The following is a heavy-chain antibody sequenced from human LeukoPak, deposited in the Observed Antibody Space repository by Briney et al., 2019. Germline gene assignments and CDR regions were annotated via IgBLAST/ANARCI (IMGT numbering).Heavy chain of an antibody. CDR3: ARDPLIAAGGVNWFDP. V-gene: IGHV3-20*04. D-gene: IGHD6-13*01. CDR2: INWNGGRT. J-gene: IGHJ5*02. Sequence: GGSLRLSCAASGFTFDDYGMSWVRQAPGKGLDCVSGINWNGGRTGYADSVKGRFTISRDNAKNSLYLQMSSLGAEDTAFYYCARDPLIAAGGVNWFDPWGQGTLVTVSP. CDR1: GFTFDDYG.